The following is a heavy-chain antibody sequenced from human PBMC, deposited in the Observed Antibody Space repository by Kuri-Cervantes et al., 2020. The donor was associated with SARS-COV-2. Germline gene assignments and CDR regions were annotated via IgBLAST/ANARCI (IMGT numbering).Heavy chain of an antibody. Sequence: ASVKVSCKASGYTFTGYYMHWVRQAPGQGLEWMGRINPNSGGTNYAQKFQGRVTMTRETSISTAYMELSRLRSDDTAVYYCARAGGISSGYYYRLDYWGQGTLVTVSS. D-gene: IGHD3-22*01. J-gene: IGHJ4*02. CDR2: INPNSGGT. V-gene: IGHV1-2*06. CDR3: ARAGGISSGYYYRLDY. CDR1: GYTFTGYY.